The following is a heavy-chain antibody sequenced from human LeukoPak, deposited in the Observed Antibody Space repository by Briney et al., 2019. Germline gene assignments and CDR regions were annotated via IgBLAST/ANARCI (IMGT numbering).Heavy chain of an antibody. CDR1: GFTFSSHL. J-gene: IGHJ4*02. CDR3: VRDFRSADC. Sequence: GGSLRLSCAASGFTFSSHLMHWVRQAPGKGLVWVSRICPDGTVTNYADSVKARFIISRDNARNTVYLQMNSLRVEDTAVYYCVRDFRSADCWGQGTLVTVSS. CDR2: ICPDGTVT. V-gene: IGHV3-74*01.